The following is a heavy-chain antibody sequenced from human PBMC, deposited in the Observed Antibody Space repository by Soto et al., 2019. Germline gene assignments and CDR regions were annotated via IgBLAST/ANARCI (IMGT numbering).Heavy chain of an antibody. Sequence: QVQLVQSGAEVKKPGASVKVSCKASGYTFTSYGISWVRQAPGQGLEWMGWISAYNGNTNYAQKLQGRVTMTTDTSTSTAYMELRSLRSDDTAVYYCARDAVGAPEGYYPDAFDIWGQGTMVTVSS. V-gene: IGHV1-18*01. CDR2: ISAYNGNT. D-gene: IGHD1-26*01. CDR1: GYTFTSYG. CDR3: ARDAVGAPEGYYPDAFDI. J-gene: IGHJ3*02.